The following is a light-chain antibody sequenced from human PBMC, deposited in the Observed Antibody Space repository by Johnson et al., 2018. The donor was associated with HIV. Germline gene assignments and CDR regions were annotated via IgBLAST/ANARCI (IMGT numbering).Light chain of an antibody. J-gene: IGLJ1*01. V-gene: IGLV1-51*02. CDR2: ENN. Sequence: QSVLTQPPSVSAAPGQKVTISCSGSSSNIGNNYVSWYQQLPGTAPKLLIYENNKRPSGIPDRFSGSKSGTSATLGITGLQTGDEADYYCGTWDITLNAYVFGTGTKVTVL. CDR1: SSNIGNNY. CDR3: GTWDITLNAYV.